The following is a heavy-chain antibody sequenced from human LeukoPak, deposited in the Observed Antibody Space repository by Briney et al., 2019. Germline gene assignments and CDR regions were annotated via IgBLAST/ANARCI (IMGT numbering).Heavy chain of an antibody. J-gene: IGHJ6*02. CDR2: IYYSGST. D-gene: IGHD3-22*01. Sequence: PSETLSLTCAVTGGSITNDNWWSWVRQPPGKGLEWIGYIYYSGSTYYNPSLKSRVAISVDTSKNQFSLKLSSVTAADTAVYYCARVSSGYYSGTYGMDVWGQGTTVTVSS. V-gene: IGHV4-31*11. CDR1: GGSITNDNW. CDR3: ARVSSGYYSGTYGMDV.